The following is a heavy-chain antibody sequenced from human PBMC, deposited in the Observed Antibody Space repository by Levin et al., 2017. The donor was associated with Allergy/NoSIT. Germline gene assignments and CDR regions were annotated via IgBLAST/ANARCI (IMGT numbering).Heavy chain of an antibody. D-gene: IGHD3-22*01. V-gene: IGHV3-21*01. CDR3: ARSYSSGDYGFDP. J-gene: IGHJ5*02. CDR2: ISSSSSYI. CDR1: GFTFSSYS. Sequence: GGSLRLSCAASGFTFSSYSMNWVRQAPGKGLEWVSSISSSSSYIYYADSVKGRFTISRDNAKNSLYLQMNSLRAEGTAVYYCARSYSSGDYGFDPWGQGTLVTVSS.